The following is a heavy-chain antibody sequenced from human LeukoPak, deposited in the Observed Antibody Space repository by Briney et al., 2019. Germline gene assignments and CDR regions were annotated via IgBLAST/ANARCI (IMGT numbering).Heavy chain of an antibody. V-gene: IGHV3-21*01. CDR2: ISSSSSYI. CDR3: ARDGSPTVTTFDY. Sequence: GGSLRLSCAASGFTFSSYSMNWVRQAPGKGLEWVSSISSSSSYIYYADSVKGRFTISRDNAKNSLYLQMNSLRAEDTAVYYCARDGSPTVTTFDYWGQGTLVTVSS. D-gene: IGHD4-17*01. CDR1: GFTFSSYS. J-gene: IGHJ4*02.